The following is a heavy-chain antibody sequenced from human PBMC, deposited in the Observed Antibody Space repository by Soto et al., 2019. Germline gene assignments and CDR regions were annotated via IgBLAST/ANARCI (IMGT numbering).Heavy chain of an antibody. Sequence: SVKVSCKASGGTFSSYAISWVRQAPGQGLEWMGGIIPIFGTANYAQKFQGRVTITADESTSTAYMELSSLRSEDTAVYYCARPRGLERRWFGGIDYWGQGTLVTVSS. CDR2: IIPIFGTA. V-gene: IGHV1-69*13. CDR1: GGTFSSYA. D-gene: IGHD1-1*01. J-gene: IGHJ4*02. CDR3: ARPRGLERRWFGGIDY.